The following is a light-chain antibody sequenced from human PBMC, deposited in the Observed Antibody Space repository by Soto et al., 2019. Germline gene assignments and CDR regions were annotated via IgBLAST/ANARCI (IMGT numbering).Light chain of an antibody. Sequence: EIVLTQSPGTLSLSPGERATLSCRASQSVSSSYLAWYQQKPGQAPRPLIYGAPSRATGIPDRFSGSGSGTDFTLTISRLEPEDFAVYYCQQYGSSPLTFGGGTKVEIK. V-gene: IGKV3-20*01. CDR2: GAP. CDR1: QSVSSSY. CDR3: QQYGSSPLT. J-gene: IGKJ4*01.